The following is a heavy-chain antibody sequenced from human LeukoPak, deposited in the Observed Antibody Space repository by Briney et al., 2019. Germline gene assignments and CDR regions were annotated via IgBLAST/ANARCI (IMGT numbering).Heavy chain of an antibody. V-gene: IGHV3-30*03. CDR3: ARGDVPGPTNNLDY. CDR2: ISYDGSNE. CDR1: GSTVNSNY. Sequence: GGSLRLSCEVSGSTVNSNYMSWVRQAAGKGLEWVAIISYDGSNEYYAGSVEGRVTISRDNSKNPLYLQMNSLRAADTAVYYCARGDVPGPTNNLDYWGQGTLVTVSS. J-gene: IGHJ4*02. D-gene: IGHD1-14*01.